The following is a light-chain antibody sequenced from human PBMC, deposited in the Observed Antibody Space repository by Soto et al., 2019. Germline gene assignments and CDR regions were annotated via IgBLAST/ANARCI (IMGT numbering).Light chain of an antibody. CDR3: SSYTSISSLGI. V-gene: IGLV2-14*01. J-gene: IGLJ1*01. CDR2: EVS. Sequence: HSALTQPASVSGSPGQSITISCTGTSSDVGGYNYVSWYQQHPGKAPKLIIFEVSNRPSGVSDRFSGSKSGNTASLTISGLQAEDEADYFCSSYTSISSLGIFGTGTKVTVL. CDR1: SSDVGGYNY.